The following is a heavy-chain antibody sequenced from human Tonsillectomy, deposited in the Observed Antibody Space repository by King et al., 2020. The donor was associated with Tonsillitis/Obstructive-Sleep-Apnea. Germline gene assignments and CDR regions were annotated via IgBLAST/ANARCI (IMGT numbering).Heavy chain of an antibody. CDR3: AREGHMVRGVIMAFDY. CDR2: INPSGGST. D-gene: IGHD3-10*01. CDR1: GYTFTSYY. J-gene: IGHJ4*02. Sequence: QLVQSGAEEKKPGASVKVSCKASGYTFTSYYMHWVRQAPGQGLEWMGIINPSGGSTSYAQKFQGRVTMTRDTSTSTVYMELSSLRSEDTAVYYCAREGHMVRGVIMAFDYWGQGTLVTVSS. V-gene: IGHV1-46*01.